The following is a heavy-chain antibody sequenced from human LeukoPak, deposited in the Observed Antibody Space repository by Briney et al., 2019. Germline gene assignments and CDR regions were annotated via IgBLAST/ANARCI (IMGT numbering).Heavy chain of an antibody. J-gene: IGHJ5*02. CDR1: GFTFSDAW. D-gene: IGHD4-17*01. CDR3: AKGGTVTKKGWFDP. CDR2: ISASGGST. Sequence: GGSLRLSCAASGFTFSDAWMNWVRQAPGKGLEWVSGISASGGSTYYADSVKGRFTISRDTSKSTLYLQMNSLRVEDTAVYYCAKGGTVTKKGWFDPWGQGTLVTVSS. V-gene: IGHV3-23*01.